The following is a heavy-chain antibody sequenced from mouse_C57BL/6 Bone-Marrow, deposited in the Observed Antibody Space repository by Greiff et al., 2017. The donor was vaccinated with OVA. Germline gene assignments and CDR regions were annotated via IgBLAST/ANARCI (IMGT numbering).Heavy chain of an antibody. CDR2: IHPNSGST. V-gene: IGHV1-64*01. Sequence: QVQLKQPGAELVKPGASVKLSCKASGYTFTSYWMHWVKQRPGQGLEWIGMIHPNSGSTNYNEKFKSKATLTVDKSSSTAYMQLSSLTSEDSAVYYCAVLLRRYFDVWGTGTTVTVSS. J-gene: IGHJ1*03. D-gene: IGHD1-1*01. CDR1: GYTFTSYW. CDR3: AVLLRRYFDV.